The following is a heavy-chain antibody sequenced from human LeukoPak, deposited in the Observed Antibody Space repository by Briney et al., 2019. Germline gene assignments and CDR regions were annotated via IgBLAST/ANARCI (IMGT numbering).Heavy chain of an antibody. CDR2: TYYRSRWYN. J-gene: IGHJ4*01. D-gene: IGHD3-16*01. CDR1: GDSVSSNNAA. V-gene: IGHV6-1*01. CDR3: ARGGNYAFDS. Sequence: SQTLSLTCAISGDSVSSNNAAWTWIRQSPSRGLEWLGNTYYRSRWYNDYAASVIGRITINSDTSRNQFSLQLNSVTPEDTSVYYCARGGNYAFDSWGQGTLVTVSS.